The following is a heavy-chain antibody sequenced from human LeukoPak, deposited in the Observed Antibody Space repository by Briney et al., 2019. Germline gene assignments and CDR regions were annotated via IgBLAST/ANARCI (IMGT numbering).Heavy chain of an antibody. CDR1: GFTFSSYS. CDR3: ATEFTTPDWFDP. J-gene: IGHJ5*02. D-gene: IGHD1-14*01. V-gene: IGHV3-21*01. CDR2: ISSSSSYI. Sequence: PGGSLRLSCAASGFTFSSYSMNWVRQAPGKGLEWVSSISSSSSYIYYADSVKGRFTISRDNAKNSLYLRMNSLRAEDTAVYYCATEFTTPDWFDPWGQGTLVTVSS.